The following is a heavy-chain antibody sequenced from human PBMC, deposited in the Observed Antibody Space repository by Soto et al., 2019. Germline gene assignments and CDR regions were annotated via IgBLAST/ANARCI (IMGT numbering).Heavy chain of an antibody. CDR3: ARLGGYCSSTNCYGHYGMDV. D-gene: IGHD2-2*01. CDR2: FHYSEST. CDR1: GGSISSGPYS. V-gene: IGHV4-39*01. J-gene: IGHJ6*02. Sequence: PSETLSLTCTVSGGSISSGPYSWGWIRQPPGEGLEWIGTFHYSESTYYNPSLESRVTISVDTSKNQFSLKVNSVTVADTAVYYCARLGGYCSSTNCYGHYGMDVWGQGTTVTVSS.